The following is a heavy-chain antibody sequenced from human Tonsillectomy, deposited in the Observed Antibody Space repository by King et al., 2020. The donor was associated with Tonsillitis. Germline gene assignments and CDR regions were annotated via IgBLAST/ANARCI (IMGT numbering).Heavy chain of an antibody. CDR3: ASPLIVGATPRYDAFDI. J-gene: IGHJ3*02. Sequence: VQLQESGPGLVKPSQTLSLTCTVSGGSISSGGDYWSWIRQHPGKGLEWIGYIYYMVSTYYNPSLKSRVTISVDTSKNQFSLKLSSLTAADTAVYYCASPLIVGATPRYDAFDIWGQGTKVTVSS. V-gene: IGHV4-31*03. CDR1: GGSISSGGDY. D-gene: IGHD1-26*01. CDR2: IYYMVST.